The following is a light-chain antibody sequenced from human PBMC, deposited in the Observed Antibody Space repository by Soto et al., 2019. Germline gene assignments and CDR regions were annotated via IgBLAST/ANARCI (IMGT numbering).Light chain of an antibody. CDR1: RSNFGRHT. V-gene: IGLV1-44*01. CDR3: AAWDDTLNGVV. J-gene: IGLJ2*01. Sequence: QSVLTQPPSASGTPGQSVTMSCSGSRSNFGRHTVSWYQQLPGTAPRLLIYTNTQRPSGVPDRFSGSKSGNSASLTISGLQSDDEAFYHCAAWDDTLNGVVFGGGTKLTVL. CDR2: TNT.